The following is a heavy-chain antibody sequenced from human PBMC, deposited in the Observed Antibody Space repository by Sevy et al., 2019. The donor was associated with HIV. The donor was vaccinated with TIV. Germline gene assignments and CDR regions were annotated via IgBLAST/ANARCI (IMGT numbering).Heavy chain of an antibody. J-gene: IGHJ4*02. CDR1: GFTLSSYA. CDR3: ARGGAFWSGYTDY. D-gene: IGHD3-3*01. CDR2: INSNGVTT. Sequence: GESLKISCAASGFTLSSYAMHWVRQAPGKGLECVAAINSNGVTTYYADSVKGRFTISRDNSKNTLYLQMGSLRAEDMAVYYCARGGAFWSGYTDYWGQGTLVTVSS. V-gene: IGHV3-64*02.